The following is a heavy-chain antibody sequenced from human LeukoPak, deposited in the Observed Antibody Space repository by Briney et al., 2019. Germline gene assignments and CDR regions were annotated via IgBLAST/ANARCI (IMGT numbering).Heavy chain of an antibody. CDR2: ISSSSSTI. D-gene: IGHD6-6*01. CDR3: TKPVHPEYGSAYGY. CDR1: GXTFSSYS. J-gene: IGHJ4*02. V-gene: IGHV3-48*01. Sequence: AGGSLRLSCAASGXTFSSYSMDWVRQAPGKGLEWVLYISSSSSTIYYAVSVKGRFTISRDNAKNSLYLQMNSLKTEDTAVYYCTKPVHPEYGSAYGYWGQGTLVTVSS.